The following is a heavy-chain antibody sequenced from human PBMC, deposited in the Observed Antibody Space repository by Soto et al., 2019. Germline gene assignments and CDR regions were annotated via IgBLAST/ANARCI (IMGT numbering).Heavy chain of an antibody. Sequence: GGSLRLSCAASGFTFSSYGMHWVRQAPGKGLEWVAVISYDGSNKYYAESVKGRFTISRDNSKNTQYLQKNNLRAEDTAVYYCAKDRPSGSRPYYYGMDVWGQGTTVTVSS. CDR2: ISYDGSNK. CDR3: AKDRPSGSRPYYYGMDV. CDR1: GFTFSSYG. V-gene: IGHV3-30*18. D-gene: IGHD1-26*01. J-gene: IGHJ6*02.